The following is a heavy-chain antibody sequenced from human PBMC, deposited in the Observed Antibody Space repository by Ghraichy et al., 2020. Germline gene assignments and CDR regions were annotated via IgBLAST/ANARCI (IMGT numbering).Heavy chain of an antibody. Sequence: GGSLRLSCAASGFTVSSNYMSWVRQAPGKGLEWVSVIYSGGSTYYADSVKGRFTISRDNSKNTLYLQMNSLRAEDTAVYYCARDRVGATDRYDYYYYGMDVWGQGTTVTVSS. J-gene: IGHJ6*02. V-gene: IGHV3-53*01. CDR3: ARDRVGATDRYDYYYYGMDV. D-gene: IGHD1-26*01. CDR1: GFTVSSNY. CDR2: IYSGGST.